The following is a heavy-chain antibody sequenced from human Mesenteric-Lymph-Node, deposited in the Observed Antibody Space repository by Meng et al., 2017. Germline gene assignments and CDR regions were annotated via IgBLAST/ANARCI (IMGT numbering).Heavy chain of an antibody. V-gene: IGHV4-30-4*01. CDR3: ASFDHIPRRNYFDY. CDR2: IHHSGSA. Sequence: VRLQESGPGLVKPSQTLSLTCTVSGGSISSSNYYWSWIRQPPGKGLEWSGHIHHSGSAYYNPSLKSRVSISVDTSKNQFSLNLNSMTAADTAVYYCASFDHIPRRNYFDYWGQGTLVTVSS. CDR1: GGSISSSNYY. D-gene: IGHD2-21*01. J-gene: IGHJ4*02.